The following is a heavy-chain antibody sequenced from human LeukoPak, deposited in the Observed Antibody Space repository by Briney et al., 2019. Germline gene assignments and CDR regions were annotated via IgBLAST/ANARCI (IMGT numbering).Heavy chain of an antibody. CDR2: IYYSGST. J-gene: IGHJ6*02. Sequence: PSETLSLTCTVSGDSINSLDLWSWVRQPPGKGLEWIGSIYYSGSTYYNPSLKSRVTISVDTSKNQFSLKLSSVTAADTAVYYCARQDSSGWYGYGMDVWGQGTTVTVSS. CDR1: GDSINSLDL. D-gene: IGHD6-19*01. V-gene: IGHV4-39*01. CDR3: ARQDSSGWYGYGMDV.